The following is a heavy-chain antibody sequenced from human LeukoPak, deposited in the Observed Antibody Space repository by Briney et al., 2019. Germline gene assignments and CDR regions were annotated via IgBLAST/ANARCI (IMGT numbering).Heavy chain of an antibody. V-gene: IGHV4-34*01. Sequence: SQTLSLTCAVYGGSFSGYYWSWIRQPPGKGLEWIGEINHSGSTNYNPSLKSRVTISVDTSKNQFSLKLSSVTATDTAVYYCARERDGNFDYWGQGTLVTVSS. CDR3: ARERDGNFDY. CDR2: INHSGST. D-gene: IGHD1-1*01. J-gene: IGHJ4*02. CDR1: GGSFSGYY.